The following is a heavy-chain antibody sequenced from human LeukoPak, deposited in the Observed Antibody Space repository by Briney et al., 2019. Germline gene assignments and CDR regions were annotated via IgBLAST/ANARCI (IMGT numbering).Heavy chain of an antibody. J-gene: IGHJ4*02. V-gene: IGHV3-23*01. CDR1: GFTFSSYA. CDR2: ISGSGGST. D-gene: IGHD3-9*01. CDR3: AKDRPQRSERIFFGWLLLTYFDY. Sequence: GGSLRLSCAASGFTFSSYAMSWVRQAPGKGLEWVSAISGSGGSTYYADSVKGRFTISRDNSKNTLYLQMNSLRAEDTAVYYCAKDRPQRSERIFFGWLLLTYFDYWGQGTLVTVSS.